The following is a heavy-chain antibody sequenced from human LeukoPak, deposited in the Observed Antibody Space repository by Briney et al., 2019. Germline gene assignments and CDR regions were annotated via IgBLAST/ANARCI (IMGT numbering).Heavy chain of an antibody. D-gene: IGHD4-23*01. CDR1: GGSISSSNW. CDR2: IYHSGST. CDR3: ASPTVVTPYAFDI. J-gene: IGHJ3*02. V-gene: IGHV4-4*02. Sequence: SETLSLTCAVSGGSISSSNWWSWVRQPPGKGLEWIGEIYHSGSTNYNPSLKSRATISVDKSKNQFSLKLSSVTAADTAVYYCASPTVVTPYAFDIWGQGTMVTVSS.